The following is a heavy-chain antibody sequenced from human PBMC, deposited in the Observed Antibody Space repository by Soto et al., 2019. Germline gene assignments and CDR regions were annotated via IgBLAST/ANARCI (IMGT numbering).Heavy chain of an antibody. D-gene: IGHD6-13*01. J-gene: IGHJ6*02. CDR1: GGTFSSYA. CDR2: IIPIFGTA. CDR3: GGVAAAVIGGGRYYYYGMDV. Sequence: QVQLVQSGAEVKKPGSSVKVSCKASGGTFSSYAISWVRQAPGQGLEWMGGIIPIFGTANYAQKFQGRVTITADEATSTAYMEELSRRCEETAVYYCGGVAAAVIGGGRYYYYGMDVWGQGTTVTVSS. V-gene: IGHV1-69*01.